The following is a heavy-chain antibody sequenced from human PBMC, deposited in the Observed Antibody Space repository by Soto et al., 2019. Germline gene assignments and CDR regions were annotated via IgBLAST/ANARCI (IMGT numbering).Heavy chain of an antibody. V-gene: IGHV4-61*08. CDR1: GGSVSSGDYS. CDR3: ARGGHYFDY. CDR2: IYYSGST. J-gene: IGHJ4*02. Sequence: ETLSLTCTVSGGSVSSGDYSWSWIRRPPGKGLELIGYIYYSGSTNYSPSLKSRASISVDTSKNQFSLNLSSVTAADTAVYHCARGGHYFDYWGQGTLVTVSS.